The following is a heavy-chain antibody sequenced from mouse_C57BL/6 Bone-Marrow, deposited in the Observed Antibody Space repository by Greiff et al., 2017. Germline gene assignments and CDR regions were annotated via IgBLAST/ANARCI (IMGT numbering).Heavy chain of an antibody. Sequence: VQLKESGPVLVKPGASVKMSCKASGYTFTDYCMHWVKQRPGQSLEWIGVIYPYNGCTSYNQKFKGKATLTVDTSSSTAYMELNSLTSEDSAVYYCARGGSSSFDYWGQGTTLTVSS. CDR3: ARGGSSSFDY. D-gene: IGHD1-1*01. CDR2: IYPYNGCT. CDR1: GYTFTDYC. J-gene: IGHJ2*01. V-gene: IGHV1-19*01.